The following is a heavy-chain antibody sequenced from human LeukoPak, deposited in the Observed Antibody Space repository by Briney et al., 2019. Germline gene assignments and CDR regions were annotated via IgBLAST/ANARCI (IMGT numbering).Heavy chain of an antibody. CDR3: TRDADPIELKDY. CDR1: GFSFSSYE. Sequence: PGGSLRLSCAASGFSFSSYEMNWVRQAPGKGLEWVSYISSSGSAIYSAASVRGRFTISRDNAKNSLFLQMNSLRAEDTALYYCTRDADPIELKDYWGQGTLVTVSS. V-gene: IGHV3-48*03. CDR2: ISSSGSAI. J-gene: IGHJ4*02. D-gene: IGHD3-10*01.